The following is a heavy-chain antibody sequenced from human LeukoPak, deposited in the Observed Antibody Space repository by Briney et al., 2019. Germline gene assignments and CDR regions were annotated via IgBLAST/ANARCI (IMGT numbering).Heavy chain of an antibody. Sequence: ASVKVSCKVYGYTLTELSMHWVRQAPGKGLEWMGGFDPEDCETIYAQKFQGRVTMTEATSTDTAYMELSSLRSEDTAVYYCATDTVGATDGGFWWYFDPWGRGTLVTVSS. D-gene: IGHD1-26*01. CDR3: ATDTVGATDGGFWWYFDP. V-gene: IGHV1-24*01. J-gene: IGHJ2*01. CDR1: GYTLTELS. CDR2: FDPEDCET.